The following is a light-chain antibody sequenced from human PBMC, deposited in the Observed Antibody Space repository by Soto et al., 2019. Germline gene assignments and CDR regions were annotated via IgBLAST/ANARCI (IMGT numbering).Light chain of an antibody. Sequence: QSALTQPASVSGPPGQSITISCTGTSSDVGGYNYVSWYQQHPGKAPKLMIYDVSNRPSGVSNRFSGSKSGNTASLTISGLQAEDEADYYCSSYTSSSTPFYVFVTGTKVTVL. V-gene: IGLV2-14*01. CDR3: SSYTSSSTPFYV. CDR2: DVS. J-gene: IGLJ1*01. CDR1: SSDVGGYNY.